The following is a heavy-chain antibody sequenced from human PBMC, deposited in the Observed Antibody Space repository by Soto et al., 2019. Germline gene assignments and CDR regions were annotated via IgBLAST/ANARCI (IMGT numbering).Heavy chain of an antibody. Sequence: GASVKVSCKASGYTFSTSTITWVRQAPGQGLEWMGWITAYNGNRNYAQQFQGRVSLTTDTSTSTAYMELRSLRSDDTAMYYCARGKGPTGFDPWGQGTLVTVSS. CDR2: ITAYNGNR. J-gene: IGHJ5*02. V-gene: IGHV1-18*01. CDR1: GYTFSTST. CDR3: ARGKGPTGFDP.